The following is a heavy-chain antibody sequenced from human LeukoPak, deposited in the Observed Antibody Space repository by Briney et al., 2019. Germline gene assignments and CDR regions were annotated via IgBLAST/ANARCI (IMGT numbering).Heavy chain of an antibody. CDR3: ARGDSSGWYFDL. J-gene: IGHJ2*01. CDR1: GFTFSSYS. CDR2: ISSSSSYI. D-gene: IGHD6-19*01. Sequence: PGGSLRLSCAASGFTFSSYSMNWVRQAPGKGLEWVSSISSSSSYIYYADSVKGRLTISRDNAKNLLYLQMNSVRAEDTALYYCARGDSSGWYFDLWGRGTLVTVSS. V-gene: IGHV3-21*04.